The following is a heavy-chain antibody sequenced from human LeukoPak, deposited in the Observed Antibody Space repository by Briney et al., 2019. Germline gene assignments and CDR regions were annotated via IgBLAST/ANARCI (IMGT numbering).Heavy chain of an antibody. V-gene: IGHV3-23*01. CDR1: GFTFDSSA. D-gene: IGHD3-22*01. Sequence: GSLRLSCAASGFTFDSSAMSWVRQAPGKGLEWVSTITDTGDSTHYADSVKGRFTISRDNSENTLYLQMNSLRAEDTAVYYCARPQSSSGYYWPFDDWGQGTLVTVSS. J-gene: IGHJ4*02. CDR2: ITDTGDST. CDR3: ARPQSSSGYYWPFDD.